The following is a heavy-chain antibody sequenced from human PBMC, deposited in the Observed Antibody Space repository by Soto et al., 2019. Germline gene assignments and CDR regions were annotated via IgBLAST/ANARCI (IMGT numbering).Heavy chain of an antibody. D-gene: IGHD2-2*01. CDR1: GYTLSEVA. CDR3: TIAAYCSGATCYSGYNWFHP. CDR2: FDPENDET. V-gene: IGHV1-24*01. Sequence: ASVKVSCKVSGYTLSEVAIHWVRQTPGEGLEWIGGFDPENDETSYAQNFQGRVTLTEDTSTDTAYLELSGLRSEDTAIYYCTIAAYCSGATCYSGYNWFHPWGQGSLVTVS. J-gene: IGHJ5*02.